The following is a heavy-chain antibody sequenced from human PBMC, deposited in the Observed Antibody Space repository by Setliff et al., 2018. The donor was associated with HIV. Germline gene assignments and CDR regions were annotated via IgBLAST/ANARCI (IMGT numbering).Heavy chain of an antibody. V-gene: IGHV4-59*01. J-gene: IGHJ4*02. CDR1: GGSISSYY. D-gene: IGHD3-3*01. Sequence: PSETLSLTCTVSGGSISSYYWSWIRQPPGKGLEWIGYIYYSGSTNYNPSLKSRVTISVDTSKNQFSLKLGSVTAADTAVYYCARGYYKFWSGYPPLDYWGQGTLVTVSS. CDR3: ARGYYKFWSGYPPLDY. CDR2: IYYSGST.